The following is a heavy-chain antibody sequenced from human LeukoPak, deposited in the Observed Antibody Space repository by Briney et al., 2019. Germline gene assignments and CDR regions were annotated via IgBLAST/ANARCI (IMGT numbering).Heavy chain of an antibody. D-gene: IGHD4-17*01. Sequence: PGGSLRLFCAASGFTVSSNYMSWVRQAPGKGLEWVSVIYSGGSTYYADSVKGRFTISRDNSKNTLYLQMNSLRAEDTAVYYCARDSDYGDYYYYGMDVWGQGTTVTVSS. CDR1: GFTVSSNY. J-gene: IGHJ6*02. CDR3: ARDSDYGDYYYYGMDV. V-gene: IGHV3-53*01. CDR2: IYSGGST.